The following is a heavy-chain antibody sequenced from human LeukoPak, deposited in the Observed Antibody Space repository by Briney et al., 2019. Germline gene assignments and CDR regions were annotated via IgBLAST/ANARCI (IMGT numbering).Heavy chain of an antibody. V-gene: IGHV1-24*01. J-gene: IGHJ6*03. CDR1: GYTLTELS. Sequence: ASVKVSCKVSGYTLTELSMHWVRQAPGKGLEWMGGFDPEDGETIYAQKFQGRVTMTGDTSTDTAYMELSSLRSEDTAVYYCATPLRPYYYYTDVWGKGTTVTVSS. CDR2: FDPEDGET. CDR3: ATPLRPYYYYTDV.